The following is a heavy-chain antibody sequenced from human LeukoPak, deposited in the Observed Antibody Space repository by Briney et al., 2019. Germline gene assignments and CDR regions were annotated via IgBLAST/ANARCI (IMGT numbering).Heavy chain of an antibody. V-gene: IGHV4-59*01. J-gene: IGHJ4*02. CDR2: VFSSGTT. D-gene: IGHD6-13*01. CDR3: ARSGRGAAGTRYISDF. CDR1: GDSISGYY. Sequence: SETLSLTCTVSGDSISGYYRSWIRQPPGKGLEWIGYVFSSGTTNYNPSLKGRVTLLVDTSKNQFSLELNSVTAADTAVYYCARSGRGAAGTRYISDFWGQGTLVTVSS.